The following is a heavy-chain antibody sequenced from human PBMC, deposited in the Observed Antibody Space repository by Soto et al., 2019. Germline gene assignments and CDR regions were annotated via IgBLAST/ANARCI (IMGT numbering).Heavy chain of an antibody. Sequence: EVQLVESGGGLVKPGGSLRLSCAASGFTFSGHSMNWVRQAPGKGLEWVSSISSSSSYIYSADSLKGRFTISRDNAKNSLYLEMNILRAEDTAVYYCARSRSGGSYYGMDVWGQGTTVTVSS. V-gene: IGHV3-21*01. J-gene: IGHJ6*02. CDR1: GFTFSGHS. D-gene: IGHD2-15*01. CDR2: ISSSSSYI. CDR3: ARSRSGGSYYGMDV.